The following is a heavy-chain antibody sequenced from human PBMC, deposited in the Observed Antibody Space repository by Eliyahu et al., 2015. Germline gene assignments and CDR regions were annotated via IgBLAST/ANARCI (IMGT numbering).Heavy chain of an antibody. J-gene: IGHJ4*02. Sequence: QVQLVQSGAEVKKPGASVKVSCKASGYTFTSYDINWVRQATGQGLEWMGWMNPNSGNTGYAQKFQGRVTMTRNTSISTAYMELSSLRSEDTAVYYCARARTVFTMVRGALPYWGQGTLVTVSS. CDR2: MNPNSGNT. CDR1: GYTFTSYD. D-gene: IGHD3-10*01. CDR3: ARARTVFTMVRGALPY. V-gene: IGHV1-8*01.